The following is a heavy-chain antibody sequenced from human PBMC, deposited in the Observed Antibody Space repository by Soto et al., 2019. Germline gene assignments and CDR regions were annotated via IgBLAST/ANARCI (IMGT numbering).Heavy chain of an antibody. V-gene: IGHV3-23*01. J-gene: IGHJ4*02. CDR2: VSGSGGST. CDR1: GFTFSNYA. D-gene: IGHD2-15*01. CDR3: AKWSRGYCGGGNCPPEPYFDY. Sequence: EVQLLESGGGLEQPGGSLRLSCAASGFTFSNYAMSWVRQAPGKGLEWVSTVSGSGGSTYYADSVKGRFTISRDNSKNTLYLQMNSLRAEDTAVYYCAKWSRGYCGGGNCPPEPYFDYWGQGTLVTVSS.